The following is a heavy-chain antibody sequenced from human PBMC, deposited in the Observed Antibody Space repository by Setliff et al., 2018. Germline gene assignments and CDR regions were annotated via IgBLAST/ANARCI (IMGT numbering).Heavy chain of an antibody. V-gene: IGHV4-4*08. J-gene: IGHJ4*02. CDR2: IYTSGST. CDR3: ARGSYYDRSGSPDFFDY. D-gene: IGHD3-22*01. Sequence: SETLSLTCTVSGGSISSYYWSWIRQPPWKGLEWIGYIYTSGSTNYNPALKSRVTISLDTSKNQFSLKLSSVTAADTAVYYCARGSYYDRSGSPDFFDYWGQGTLVTVSS. CDR1: GGSISSYY.